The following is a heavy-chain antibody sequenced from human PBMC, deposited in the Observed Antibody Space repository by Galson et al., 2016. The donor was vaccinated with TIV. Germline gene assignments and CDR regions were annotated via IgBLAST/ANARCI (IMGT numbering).Heavy chain of an antibody. J-gene: IGHJ4*02. D-gene: IGHD3-10*01. CDR2: ILPISQTS. Sequence: SVKVSCKASGGSLANYAFNWVRQAPGQGLEWMGGILPISQTSNYAQNFLGRVTFTADASSTTVYIELSSLTSDDTAVYYCARDVPCGGACYYFAYWGQGTLVTVSA. CDR1: GGSLANYA. CDR3: ARDVPCGGACYYFAY. V-gene: IGHV1-69*13.